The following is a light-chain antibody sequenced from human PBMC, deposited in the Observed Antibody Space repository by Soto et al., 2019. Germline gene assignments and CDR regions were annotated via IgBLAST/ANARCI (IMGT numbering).Light chain of an antibody. Sequence: IPLTQSPSTLSGTEGDRVTITCLASQTISSWLAWYQQKPGKAPKLLIYKASTLKSGVPSRFSGSGSGTEFTLTISSLQPDDFATYYCQHYNSYSEAFGQGTKVDIX. CDR2: KAS. CDR1: QTISSW. CDR3: QHYNSYSEA. V-gene: IGKV1-5*03. J-gene: IGKJ1*01.